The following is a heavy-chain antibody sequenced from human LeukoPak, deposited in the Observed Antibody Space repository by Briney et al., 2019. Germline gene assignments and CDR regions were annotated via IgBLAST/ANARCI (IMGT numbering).Heavy chain of an antibody. CDR3: ARIWVGVVGATLSQAFDI. D-gene: IGHD1-26*01. V-gene: IGHV3-7*01. CDR1: GYCFTSYW. CDR2: IKQDGSEK. J-gene: IGHJ3*02. Sequence: GESLKISCKGSGYCFTSYWIGWVRQAPGKGLEWVANIKQDGSEKYYVDSVKGRFTISRDNAKNSLYLQMNSLRAEDTAVYYCARIWVGVVGATLSQAFDIWGQGTMVTVSS.